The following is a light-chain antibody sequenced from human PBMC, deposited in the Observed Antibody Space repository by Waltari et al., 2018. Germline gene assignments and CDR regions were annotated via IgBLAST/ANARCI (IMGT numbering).Light chain of an antibody. CDR2: AAS. CDR1: QTVSRNH. CDR3: KQYVSSPPGVT. Sequence: EIVLTQSPGTLSLSPGERTTLSCMASQTVSRNHLAWYQQKPGQAPRLLIYAASSRPPGIPDRFSGSGSGTEFTLTISRLEPEDFAVYYCKQYVSSPPGVTFGHGTKVDIK. J-gene: IGKJ3*01. V-gene: IGKV3-20*01.